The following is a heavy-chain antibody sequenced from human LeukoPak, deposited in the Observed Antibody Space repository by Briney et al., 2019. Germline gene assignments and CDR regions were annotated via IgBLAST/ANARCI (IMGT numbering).Heavy chain of an antibody. J-gene: IGHJ4*02. D-gene: IGHD3-10*01. V-gene: IGHV4-34*01. CDR3: ARDQVVRGVIISHDY. CDR2: INHSGST. CDR1: GGSFSSYY. Sequence: PSETLSLTCAVYGGSFSSYYWSWIRQPPGKGLEWIGEINHSGSTNYNPSLKSRVTISVDTSKNQFSLKLSSVTAADTAVYYCARDQVVRGVIISHDYWGQGTLVTVSS.